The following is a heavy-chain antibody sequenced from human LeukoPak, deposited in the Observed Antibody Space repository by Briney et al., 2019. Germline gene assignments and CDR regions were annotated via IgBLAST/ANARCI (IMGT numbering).Heavy chain of an antibody. D-gene: IGHD6-13*01. V-gene: IGHV1-46*01. CDR2: INPSGGST. CDR1: GYTFTSYY. CDR3: ARSIAAAGTVDY. J-gene: IGHJ4*02. Sequence: ASVKVSCKASGYTFTSYYMHWVRQAPGQGLEWMGIINPSGGSTSYAQKFQGRVTMTRDTSTSTVYMGLSSLRSEDTAVYYCARSIAAAGTVDYWGQGTLVTVSS.